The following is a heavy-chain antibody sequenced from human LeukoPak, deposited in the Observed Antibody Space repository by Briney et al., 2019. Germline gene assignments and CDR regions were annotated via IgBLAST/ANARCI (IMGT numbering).Heavy chain of an antibody. CDR3: ARGGRYRAPSPNWFDP. J-gene: IGHJ5*02. CDR2: INWNGGST. V-gene: IGHV3-20*04. Sequence: APLRLCCAASGFTFEEYGMSWVREPPGKGLEWASGINWNGGSTGYADSVKGRFTISRDNAKNSLYPQMDSLRAEDTALYYCARGGRYRAPSPNWFDPWGQGTLVTVSS. D-gene: IGHD3-9*01. CDR1: GFTFEEYG.